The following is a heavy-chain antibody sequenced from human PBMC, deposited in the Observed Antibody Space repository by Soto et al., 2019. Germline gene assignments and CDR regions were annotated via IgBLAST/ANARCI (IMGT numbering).Heavy chain of an antibody. D-gene: IGHD5-18*01. CDR2: IIPIFGTA. CDR3: ARDVDTAMPSYYYYGMDV. Sequence: SVKVSCKASGGTFSSYAISWVRQAPGQGXEWMGGIIPIFGTANYAQKFQGRVTITADESTSTAYMELSSLRSEDTAVYYCARDVDTAMPSYYYYGMDVWGQGTTVTVSS. V-gene: IGHV1-69*13. J-gene: IGHJ6*02. CDR1: GGTFSSYA.